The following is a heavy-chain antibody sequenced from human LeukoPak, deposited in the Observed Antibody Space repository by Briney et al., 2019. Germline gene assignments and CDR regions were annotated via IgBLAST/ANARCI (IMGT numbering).Heavy chain of an antibody. CDR3: AKDRGERDGYKDY. CDR1: GFTFSSYA. CDR2: ISGSGGST. D-gene: IGHD5-24*01. J-gene: IGHJ4*02. V-gene: IGHV3-23*01. Sequence: GGSPRLSCAASGFTFSSYAMSWVRQAPGKGLEWVSAISGSGGSTYYADSVKGRFTISRDNSKNTLYLQMNSLRAEDTAVYYCAKDRGERDGYKDYWGQGTLVTVSS.